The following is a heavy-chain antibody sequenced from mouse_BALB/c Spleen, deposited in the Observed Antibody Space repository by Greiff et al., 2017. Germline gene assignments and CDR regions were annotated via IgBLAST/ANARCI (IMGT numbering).Heavy chain of an antibody. Sequence: SGPGLVKPSQSLSLTCSVTGYSITSGYYWNWIRQFPGNKLEWMGYISYDGSNNYNPSLKNRISITRDTSKNQFFLKLNSVTTEDTATYYCARAGYGYFLFAYWGQGTLVTVSA. CDR3: ARAGYGYFLFAY. V-gene: IGHV3-6*02. CDR2: ISYDGSN. CDR1: GYSITSGYY. D-gene: IGHD2-2*01. J-gene: IGHJ3*01.